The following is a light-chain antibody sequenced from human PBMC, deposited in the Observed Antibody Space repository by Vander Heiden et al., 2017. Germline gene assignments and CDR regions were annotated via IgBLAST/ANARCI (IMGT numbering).Light chain of an antibody. Sequence: QSALTQSPSVFVSPGQSVTISCTGTSSDIGFYNHVSWYQQSPGTAPKLMIYEVSNRPSGVPVRFSGSKSGNTASLTISGLQAEDEADYYCNSFTTSNTFVFGPGTKVTVL. CDR1: SSDIGFYNH. CDR2: EVS. J-gene: IGLJ1*01. CDR3: NSFTTSNTFV. V-gene: IGLV2-18*02.